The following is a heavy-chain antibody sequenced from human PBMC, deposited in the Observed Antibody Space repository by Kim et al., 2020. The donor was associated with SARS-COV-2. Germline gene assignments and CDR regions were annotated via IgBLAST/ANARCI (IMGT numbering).Heavy chain of an antibody. J-gene: IGHJ4*02. V-gene: IGHV4-30-2*05. CDR3: ARATYYYGSGSYPH. Sequence: PSLKSRVTISVDTSKNQFSLKLSSVTAADTAVYYCARATYYYGSGSYPHWGQGTLVTVSS. D-gene: IGHD3-10*01.